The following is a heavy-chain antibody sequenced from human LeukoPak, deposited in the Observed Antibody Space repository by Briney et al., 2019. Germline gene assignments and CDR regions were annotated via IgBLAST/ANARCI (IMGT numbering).Heavy chain of an antibody. J-gene: IGHJ3*02. CDR3: ARERANNPRIVGAEEGDAFDI. Sequence: ASVKVSCKASGGTFSSYAISWVRQAPGQGLEWMGRIIPILGIANYAQKFQGRVTITADKSTSTAYMELSSLRSEDTAVYYCARERANNPRIVGAEEGDAFDIWGQGTMVTVSS. CDR2: IIPILGIA. CDR1: GGTFSSYA. V-gene: IGHV1-69*04. D-gene: IGHD1-26*01.